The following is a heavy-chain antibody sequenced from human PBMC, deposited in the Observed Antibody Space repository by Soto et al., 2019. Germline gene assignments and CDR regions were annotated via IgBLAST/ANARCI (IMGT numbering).Heavy chain of an antibody. Sequence: EXLQIHCPTSGCXFSSCCIVWVRHMPGKGLEWMGIIDPNDSQTISSPSFQGQVTISADKSIENAYLQWSSIKTSDTAMYYCASHAGNSWKGDYLDYWAQG. CDR1: GCXFSSCC. CDR2: IDPNDSQT. V-gene: IGHV5-51*01. D-gene: IGHD6-13*01. CDR3: ASHAGNSWKGDYLDY. J-gene: IGHJ4*02.